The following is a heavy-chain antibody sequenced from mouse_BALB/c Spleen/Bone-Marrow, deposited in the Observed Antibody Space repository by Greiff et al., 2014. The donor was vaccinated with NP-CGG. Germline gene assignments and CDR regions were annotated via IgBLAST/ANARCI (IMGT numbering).Heavy chain of an antibody. D-gene: IGHD1-2*01. Sequence: VQLVESGAELMKPGASVKISCTATGYTFSSYWIAWVKQRPEQGLEWIGTILPGNGNTNSNEKFKGKATFTADKSYNTVYLQISSVTCEGTAVYFCARVRHSLLRRYYFNSGGQGPP. CDR3: ARVRHSLLRRYYFNS. CDR2: ILPGNGNT. CDR1: GYTFSSYW. V-gene: IGHV1-9*01. J-gene: IGHJ2*01.